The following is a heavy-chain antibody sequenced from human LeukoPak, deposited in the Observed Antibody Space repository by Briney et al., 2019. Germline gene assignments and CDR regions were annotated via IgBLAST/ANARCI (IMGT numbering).Heavy chain of an antibody. V-gene: IGHV3-74*01. CDR2: INSDGSST. CDR3: AKDAAYYYYMDV. Sequence: GGSLRLSCAASGFTFGSYWMHWVRQAPGKGLVWVSRINSDGSSTSYADSVKGRFTISRDNAKNTLYLQMNSLRAEDTAVYYCAKDAAYYYYMDVWGKGTTVTVSS. CDR1: GFTFGSYW. D-gene: IGHD2-15*01. J-gene: IGHJ6*03.